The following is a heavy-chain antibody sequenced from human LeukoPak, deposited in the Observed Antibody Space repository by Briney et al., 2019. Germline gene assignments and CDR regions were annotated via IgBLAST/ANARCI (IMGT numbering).Heavy chain of an antibody. CDR2: INWNGGST. Sequence: GGSLRLSCAASGFTFSDYYMSWVRQAPGKGLEWVSGINWNGGSTGYAGSVKGRFTISRDNAKNSLYLQMNSLRAEDTALYHCARPGSGSYRGELNYWGQGTLVTVSS. J-gene: IGHJ4*02. V-gene: IGHV3-20*01. CDR1: GFTFSDYY. D-gene: IGHD3-10*01. CDR3: ARPGSGSYRGELNY.